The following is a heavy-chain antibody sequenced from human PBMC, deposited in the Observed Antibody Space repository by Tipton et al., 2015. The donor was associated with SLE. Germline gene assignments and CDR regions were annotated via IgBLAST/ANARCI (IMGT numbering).Heavy chain of an antibody. CDR1: GFTFSNYG. V-gene: IGHV3-23*01. CDR3: AKARGFYYYYGMDV. Sequence: SLRLSCAASGFTFSNYGMNWVRQAPGKGLEWVSAISANSNGIYYADSAKSRFTISRDNSKNTLYLQMNSLRVEDTAVYYCAKARGFYYYYGMDVWGQGTPVTVSS. CDR2: ISANSNGI. J-gene: IGHJ6*02.